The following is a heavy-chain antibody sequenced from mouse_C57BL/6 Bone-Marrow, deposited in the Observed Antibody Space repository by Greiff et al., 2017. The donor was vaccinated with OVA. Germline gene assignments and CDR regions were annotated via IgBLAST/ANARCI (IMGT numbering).Heavy chain of an antibody. CDR2: ISSGSSTI. Sequence: EVQVVESGGCLLKPGGSLKLSCAASGFTFSDYGMHWVRQAPEKGLEWVAYISSGSSTIYYADTVKGRFTISRDNAKNTLFLQMTSLRSEDTAMYYCARREYYGSDPGCWGEGTLVIDSA. J-gene: IGHJ3*02. V-gene: IGHV5-17*01. CDR3: ARREYYGSDPGC. D-gene: IGHD1-1*01. CDR1: GFTFSDYG.